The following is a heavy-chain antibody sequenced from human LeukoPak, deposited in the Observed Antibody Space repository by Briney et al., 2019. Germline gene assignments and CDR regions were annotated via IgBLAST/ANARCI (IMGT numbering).Heavy chain of an antibody. D-gene: IGHD3-3*01. CDR3: ASLLGFYYFDY. J-gene: IGHJ4*02. V-gene: IGHV3-53*01. CDR1: GFTVSSKY. Sequence: QPGGSLRLSCAASGFTVSSKYMSWVRQAPGKGLEWVSVIYSGVSTYYTDSVKGRFTISRDNSKNTVYLQMNSLRAEDTAVYYCASLLGFYYFDYWGQGTLVTVSS. CDR2: IYSGVST.